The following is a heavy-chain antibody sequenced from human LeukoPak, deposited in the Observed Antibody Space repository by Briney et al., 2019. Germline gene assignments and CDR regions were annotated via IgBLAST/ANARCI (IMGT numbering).Heavy chain of an antibody. Sequence: PSEPLSLPCASSGGPISSYYWSWIRQPPGKGLEWIGYFYYSGSTNYNPPLKSRVTISVDTSKNQFSLKLSSVTAADTAVYYCATAHYYDSSGYFVRHWFDPWGQGTLVTVSS. J-gene: IGHJ5*02. V-gene: IGHV4-59*01. CDR2: FYYSGST. CDR1: GGPISSYY. CDR3: ATAHYYDSSGYFVRHWFDP. D-gene: IGHD3-22*01.